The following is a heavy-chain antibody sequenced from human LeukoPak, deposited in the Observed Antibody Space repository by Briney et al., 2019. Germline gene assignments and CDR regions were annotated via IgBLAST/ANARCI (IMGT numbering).Heavy chain of an antibody. J-gene: IGHJ4*02. D-gene: IGHD6-19*01. V-gene: IGHV3-23*01. CDR1: EFTFSSYW. CDR3: AKKLGMSVAGSPFFFDY. CDR2: ISGSGSGT. Sequence: EGSLRLSCAASEFTFSSYWMQWVRQAPGRGLEWVSTISGSGSGTYYADSVKGRFTISRDNSKNTLYLQMSSLRADDTAVYYCAKKLGMSVAGSPFFFDYWGQGTLVTVSS.